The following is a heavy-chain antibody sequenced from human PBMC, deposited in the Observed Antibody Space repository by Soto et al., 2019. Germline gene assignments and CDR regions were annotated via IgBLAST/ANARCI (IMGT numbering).Heavy chain of an antibody. J-gene: IGHJ6*02. D-gene: IGHD3-10*01. V-gene: IGHV3-30*18. CDR3: AKDLLLWFGGEPSYGMDV. Sequence: PGGSLRLSCAASGFTFSSYGMHWVRQAPGKGLEWVAVISYDGSNKYYADSVKGRFTISRDNSKNTLYLQMNSLRAEDTAVYYCAKDLLLWFGGEPSYGMDVWGQGTTVTVSS. CDR2: ISYDGSNK. CDR1: GFTFSSYG.